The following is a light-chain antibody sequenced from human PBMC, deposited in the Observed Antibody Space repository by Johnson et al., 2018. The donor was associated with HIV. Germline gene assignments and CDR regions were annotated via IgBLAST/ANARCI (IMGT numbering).Light chain of an antibody. J-gene: IGLJ1*01. CDR2: DNN. CDR3: GTWECSLSAGV. CDR1: SSNIGNNY. V-gene: IGLV1-51*01. Sequence: QSVLTQPPSVSAAPGQKVTISCSGSSSNIGNNYVSWYQQLPGTAPKLLIYDNNKRPSGIPDRFSGSKSGTSATLGITGLQTGDEAGYYFGTWECSLSAGVFGTGTKVTVL.